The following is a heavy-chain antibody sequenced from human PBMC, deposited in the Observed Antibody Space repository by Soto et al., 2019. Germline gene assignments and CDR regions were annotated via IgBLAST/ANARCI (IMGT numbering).Heavy chain of an antibody. J-gene: IGHJ5*01. Sequence: QVQLQQSGPGLVKPSQTLSLTCAISGDSVSTNSATWDGIRQPPSRGLEWLGRTYYRSKWYNDYAVSVKGQITINPDTSNNQLSLQLNSVTPDETAVYYCARLIGNSWLDSWGQGTLVTVSS. D-gene: IGHD2-8*01. CDR2: TYYRSKWYN. CDR1: GDSVSTNSAT. CDR3: ARLIGNSWLDS. V-gene: IGHV6-1*01.